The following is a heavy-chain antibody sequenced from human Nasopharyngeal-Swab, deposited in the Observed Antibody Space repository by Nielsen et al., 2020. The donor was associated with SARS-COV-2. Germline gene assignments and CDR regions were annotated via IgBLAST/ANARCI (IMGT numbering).Heavy chain of an antibody. CDR1: GYRFSSYW. Sequence: GESLKISCDASGYRFSSYWSGWVRQMPGKGLEWMGIIYPRGYSPSFQGQVTISADKSISTAYLQWSSLKAPDTAMYYCVRPEGVATSFKYYFQYGMDVWGQGTMVTVPS. CDR2: IYPRG. J-gene: IGHJ6*02. CDR3: VRPEGVATSFKYYFQYGMDV. V-gene: IGHV5-51*01. D-gene: IGHD5-12*01.